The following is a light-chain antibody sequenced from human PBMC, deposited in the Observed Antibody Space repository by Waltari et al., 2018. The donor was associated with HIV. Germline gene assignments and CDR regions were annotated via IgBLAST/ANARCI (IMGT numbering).Light chain of an antibody. CDR1: QTISRSY. J-gene: IGKJ4*01. Sequence: ELVLTQSPGTLSLSPGDSATLSSRPSQTISRSYLTCYQQKPGQAPRLLILGTSTRASGIPDRFSGSGSGIDFTLTINRLEPEDFAVYYCQQYGTGAPLTFGGGTKVEFK. V-gene: IGKV3-20*01. CDR2: GTS. CDR3: QQYGTGAPLT.